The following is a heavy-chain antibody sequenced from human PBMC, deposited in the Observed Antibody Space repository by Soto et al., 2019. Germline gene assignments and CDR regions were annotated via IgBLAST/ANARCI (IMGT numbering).Heavy chain of an antibody. V-gene: IGHV4-39*01. Sequence: QLQLQESGPGLVKPSETLSLTCTVSGGSISSSSYYWGWIRQPPGKGLEWIGNIYYSGSTYYNPSLKSRVTISVDTSKNQFSLKLSSVTAADTAVYYCARRVAARPSYFDYWGQGTLVTVSS. CDR2: IYYSGST. CDR3: ARRVAARPSYFDY. J-gene: IGHJ4*02. D-gene: IGHD6-6*01. CDR1: GGSISSSSYY.